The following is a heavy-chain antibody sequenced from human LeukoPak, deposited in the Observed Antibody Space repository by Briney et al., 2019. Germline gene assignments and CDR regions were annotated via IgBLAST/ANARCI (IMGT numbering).Heavy chain of an antibody. CDR2: INPNSGGT. Sequence: ASVKVSCKTSGYSENFYGITWVRQAPGQGLEWMGWINPNSGGTNYAQKFQGRVTMTRDTSISTAYMELSRLRSDDTAVYYCARLIAVADDFDYWGQGTLVTVSS. V-gene: IGHV1-2*02. CDR1: GYSENFYG. CDR3: ARLIAVADDFDY. J-gene: IGHJ4*02. D-gene: IGHD6-19*01.